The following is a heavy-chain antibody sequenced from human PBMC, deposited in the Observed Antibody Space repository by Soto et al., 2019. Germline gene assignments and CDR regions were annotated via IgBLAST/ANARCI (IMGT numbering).Heavy chain of an antibody. V-gene: IGHV4-59*08. CDR3: ARHGFGPLHGLVDV. J-gene: IGHJ6*02. CDR2: ISYSGYS. Sequence: QVQFQESGPGLVKPSETLSLTCTVSGGSIDNYYCSWFRKPPGKGLEWIGYISYSGYSAYNFSLKRRVTMSMDTSKTQFYLTLESVTATDTAVYYCARHGFGPLHGLVDVWGQGTTVIVSS. D-gene: IGHD3-10*01. CDR1: GGSIDNYY.